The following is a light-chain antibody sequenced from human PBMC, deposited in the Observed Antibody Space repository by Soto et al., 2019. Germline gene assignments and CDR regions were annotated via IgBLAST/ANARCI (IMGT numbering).Light chain of an antibody. V-gene: IGLV3-10*01. CDR1: ALPTRF. CDR2: EDN. Sequence: SYDLTQPPSVSVSPGQTARITCSGDALPTRFAHWYKQKAGHAPVQVIYEDNKRPSGIPERFSGSSSGTVATLVISEAQVEDEGDYYCFSPDKSGNLGVFGPGTKVTVL. CDR3: FSPDKSGNLGV. J-gene: IGLJ1*01.